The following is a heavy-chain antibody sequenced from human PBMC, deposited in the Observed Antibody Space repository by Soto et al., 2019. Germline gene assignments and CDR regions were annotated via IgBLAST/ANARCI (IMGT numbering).Heavy chain of an antibody. CDR1: GFTFSSYA. CDR3: ARDQSKGYSSGWYGMDV. J-gene: IGHJ6*02. Sequence: PGGSLRLSCAASGFTFSSYAMHWVRQAPGKGLEWVAVISYDGSNKYYADSVKGRFTISRDNSKNTLYLQMNSLRAEDTAVYYCARDQSKGYSSGWYGMDVWGQGTTVTVSS. V-gene: IGHV3-30-3*01. CDR2: ISYDGSNK. D-gene: IGHD6-19*01.